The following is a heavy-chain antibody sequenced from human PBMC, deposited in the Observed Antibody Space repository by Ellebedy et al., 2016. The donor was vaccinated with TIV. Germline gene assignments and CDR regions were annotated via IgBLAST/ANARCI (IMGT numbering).Heavy chain of an antibody. V-gene: IGHV3-33*04. J-gene: IGHJ4*02. Sequence: GESLKISCAASEFPLRTYHMHWVRQAPGKGLEWVAVIWYDGTAKFYAESVKGRFTISRDNSQNTLYLELNSLRADDTALYYCARELGGSGGSDFDYWGQGTLVTVSS. CDR3: ARELGGSGGSDFDY. CDR1: EFPLRTYH. CDR2: IWYDGTAK. D-gene: IGHD2-15*01.